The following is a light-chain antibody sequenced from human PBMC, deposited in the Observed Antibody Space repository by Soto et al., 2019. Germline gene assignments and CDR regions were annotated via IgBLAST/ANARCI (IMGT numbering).Light chain of an antibody. CDR2: GAS. CDR3: QQYNNWPET. CDR1: QSISNN. J-gene: IGKJ5*01. Sequence: DIVMTQSAASLSVSPGERDNLXCRASQSISNNFAWFQQKPGQAPRPLIYGASTRAHGSPARFSGGWSGTEFTPTISSLQSEDFAIYYGQQYNNWPETFGQGTRLEIK. V-gene: IGKV3-15*01.